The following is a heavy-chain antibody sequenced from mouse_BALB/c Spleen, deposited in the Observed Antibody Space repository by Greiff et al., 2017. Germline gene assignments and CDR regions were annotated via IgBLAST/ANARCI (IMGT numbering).Heavy chain of an antibody. CDR2: INSNGGST. CDR1: GFTFSSYG. Sequence: EVKVVESGGGLVQPGGSLKLSCAASGFTFSSYGMSWVRQTPDKRLELVATINSNGGSTYYPDSVKGRFTISRDNAKNTLYLQMSSLKSEDTAMYYCARDLGYYGRGFDYWGQGTTLTVSS. V-gene: IGHV5-6-3*01. J-gene: IGHJ2*01. D-gene: IGHD1-2*01. CDR3: ARDLGYYGRGFDY.